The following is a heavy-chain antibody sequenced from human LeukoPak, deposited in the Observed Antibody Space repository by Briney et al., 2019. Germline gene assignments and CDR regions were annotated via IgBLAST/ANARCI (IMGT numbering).Heavy chain of an antibody. CDR3: ARDLDYGGNGLWFDP. V-gene: IGHV3-30-3*01. J-gene: IGHJ5*02. Sequence: GGSLRLSCTASGFTFGDYAMSWLRQAPGKGLEWVAVISYDGSNKYYADSVKGRFTISRDNSKNTLYLQMNSLRAEDTAVYYCARDLDYGGNGLWFDPWGQGTLVTVSS. D-gene: IGHD4-23*01. CDR2: ISYDGSNK. CDR1: GFTFGDYA.